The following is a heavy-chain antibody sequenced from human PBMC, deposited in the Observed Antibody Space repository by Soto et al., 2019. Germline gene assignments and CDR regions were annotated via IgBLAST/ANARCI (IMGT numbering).Heavy chain of an antibody. J-gene: IGHJ4*02. CDR3: ARDQAMAQFDY. V-gene: IGHV1-3*01. CDR2: NNAGNGDT. Sequence: ASVKVSCKGSGYTFSSYALHWVRQAPGQRLEWMGWNNAGNGDTRYSQKFQDRVTITRDTSATTVYMEVSSLRSDDTAVYYCARDQAMAQFDYWGQGTLVTVSS. CDR1: GYTFSSYA. D-gene: IGHD5-18*01.